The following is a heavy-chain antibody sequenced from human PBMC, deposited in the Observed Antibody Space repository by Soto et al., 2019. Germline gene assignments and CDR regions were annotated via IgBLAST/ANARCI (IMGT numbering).Heavy chain of an antibody. CDR3: ASDRSSGWDQGYGMDV. CDR2: IYYSGST. V-gene: IGHV4-59*01. Sequence: SETLSLTCTVCGGSISTYYWSWIRQPPGKGLEWIGYIYYSGSTSYNPSLKSRVTISVDTSKNQFSLRLRSVTTADTAVYYCASDRSSGWDQGYGMDVWGQGTTVTVSS. D-gene: IGHD6-19*01. CDR1: GGSISTYY. J-gene: IGHJ6*02.